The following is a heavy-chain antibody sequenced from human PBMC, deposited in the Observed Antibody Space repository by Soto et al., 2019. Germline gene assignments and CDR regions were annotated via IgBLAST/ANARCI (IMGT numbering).Heavy chain of an antibody. CDR2: ISGSGGST. D-gene: IGHD6-13*01. J-gene: IGHJ4*02. V-gene: IGHV3-23*01. CDR1: GFTFNSYA. CDR3: AKHRKGIAGAGKY. Sequence: EVQLLESGGGLVQPGGSLRLSCAASGFTFNSYAMSWVRQAPGKGLEWVSAISGSGGSTYYAASVKGRFTISRDNSKNTRHLKMKSLRAEDTGVYYCAKHRKGIAGAGKYWGQGTLVIVSS.